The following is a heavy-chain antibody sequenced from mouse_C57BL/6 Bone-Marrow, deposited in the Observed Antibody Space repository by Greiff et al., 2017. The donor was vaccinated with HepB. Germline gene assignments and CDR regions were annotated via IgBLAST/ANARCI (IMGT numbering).Heavy chain of an antibody. V-gene: IGHV1-55*01. Sequence: QVQLQQPGAELVKPGASVKMSCKASGYTFTSYWITWVKQRPGQGLEWIGDIYPGSGSTNYNEKFKSKATLTVDTSSSTAYMQLSSLTSEDSALYDCARQLRLREAWFAYWGQGTLVTVSA. CDR3: ARQLRLREAWFAY. D-gene: IGHD3-2*02. CDR2: IYPGSGST. J-gene: IGHJ3*01. CDR1: GYTFTSYW.